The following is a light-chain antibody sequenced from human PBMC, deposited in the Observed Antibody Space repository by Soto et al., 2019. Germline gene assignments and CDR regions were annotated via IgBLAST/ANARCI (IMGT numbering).Light chain of an antibody. V-gene: IGKV1-33*01. CDR1: QDISNF. CDR2: DAS. CDR3: QHYKSLPLT. Sequence: DIQMTQSPSSLSASVGDRVTITCQASQDISNFLNWYRQKPGKAPNLLIYDASTLETGVPLRFSGSGSGSYFSFTISSLQPEDVATYYCQHYKSLPLTFGGVTNVEIK. J-gene: IGKJ4*01.